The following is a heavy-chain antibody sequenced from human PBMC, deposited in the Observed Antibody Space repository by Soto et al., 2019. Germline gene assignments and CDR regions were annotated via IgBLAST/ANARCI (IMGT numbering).Heavy chain of an antibody. CDR3: ARDQGSVAGTPYYYYYMDV. CDR2: IIPIFGTA. J-gene: IGHJ6*03. D-gene: IGHD6-19*01. V-gene: IGHV1-69*13. Sequence: ASVKVSCKASGGTFSSYAISWVRQAPGQGLEWMGGIIPIFGTANYAQKFQGRVTITADESTSTAYMELSSLRSEDTAVYYCARDQGSVAGTPYYYYYMDVWGKGTTVTVSS. CDR1: GGTFSSYA.